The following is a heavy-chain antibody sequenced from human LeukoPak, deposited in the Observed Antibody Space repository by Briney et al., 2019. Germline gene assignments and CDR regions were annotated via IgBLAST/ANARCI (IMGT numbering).Heavy chain of an antibody. D-gene: IGHD3-10*01. Sequence: GGSLRLSCAASGFTFSSYAMSWVRQAPGKGLEWVSAISGSGGSTYYADSVKGRITISRDNSKNTLYLQMNSLRAEDTAVYYCAKKGELLWFGEPFDYWGQGTLVTVSS. CDR1: GFTFSSYA. CDR2: ISGSGGST. V-gene: IGHV3-23*01. J-gene: IGHJ4*02. CDR3: AKKGELLWFGEPFDY.